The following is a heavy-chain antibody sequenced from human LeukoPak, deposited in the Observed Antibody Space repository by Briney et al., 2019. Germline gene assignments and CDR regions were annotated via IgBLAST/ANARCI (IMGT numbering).Heavy chain of an antibody. D-gene: IGHD5-18*01. Sequence: PLETLSLTCAVYGGSFSGYYWSWIRQPPGKGLEWIGEINHSGSTNYNPSLKSRVTISVDTSKNQFSLKLSSVTAADTAVYYCARYSYGHYFDYWGQGTLVTVSS. CDR3: ARYSYGHYFDY. J-gene: IGHJ4*02. CDR2: INHSGST. CDR1: GGSFSGYY. V-gene: IGHV4-34*01.